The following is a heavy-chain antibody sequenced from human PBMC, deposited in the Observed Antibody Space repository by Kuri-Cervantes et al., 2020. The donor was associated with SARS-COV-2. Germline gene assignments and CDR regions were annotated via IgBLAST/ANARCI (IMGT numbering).Heavy chain of an antibody. J-gene: IGHJ4*02. CDR1: GFTFSSYA. Sequence: GGSLRLSCSASGFTFSSYAMHWVRQAPGKGLEYVSAISSNGGSTYYADSVKGRFTISRDNSKNTLYLQMNSLRAEDTAVYYCAREGYYDSSGYYRPLDYWGQGTLVTVSS. CDR3: AREGYYDSSGYYRPLDY. CDR2: ISSNGGST. V-gene: IGHV3-64*04. D-gene: IGHD3-22*01.